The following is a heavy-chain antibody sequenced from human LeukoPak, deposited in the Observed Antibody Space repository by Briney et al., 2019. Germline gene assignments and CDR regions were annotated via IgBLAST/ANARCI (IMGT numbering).Heavy chain of an antibody. CDR2: ISSSSSTV. J-gene: IGHJ4*02. D-gene: IGHD2-15*01. V-gene: IGHV3-48*02. CDR1: GFTFSSYS. Sequence: PGGSLRLSCAASGFTFSSYSMNWVRQAPGKGLEWVSYISSSSSTVYYADSVKGRFTISRDNAKNSLYLQMNSLRDEDTAVYYCARVFVGYCSGGSCPWDYWGQGTLVTVSS. CDR3: ARVFVGYCSGGSCPWDY.